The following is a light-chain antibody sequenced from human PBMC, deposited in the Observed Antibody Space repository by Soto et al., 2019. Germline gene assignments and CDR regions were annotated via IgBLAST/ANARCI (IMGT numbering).Light chain of an antibody. J-gene: IGKJ2*01. CDR2: DAS. CDR3: HHYGYGADT. V-gene: IGKV3-20*01. CDR1: VTVGSNY. Sequence: EVVLPQSPGTPPFSPGERATHSCSAGVTVGSNYLPWYQQQPGQAPGLLIFDASSRATGLPDRFSSGGSGTEFSLATSRLEPEDSAVYVCHHYGYGADTSGQRNKLEI.